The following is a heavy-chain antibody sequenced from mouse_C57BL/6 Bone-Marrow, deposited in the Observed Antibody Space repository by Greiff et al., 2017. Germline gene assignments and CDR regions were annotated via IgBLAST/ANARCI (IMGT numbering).Heavy chain of an antibody. D-gene: IGHD1-2*01. CDR1: GYTFTSYW. CDR3: ARTRDYGYYFDY. Sequence: VQLQQSGAELAKPGASVKLSCKASGYTFTSYWMHWVKQRPGQGLEWIGYINPSSGYTKYNQKFKDKATLTADKSSNTAYMQLSSMTYEDSAVYYCARTRDYGYYFDYWGQGTTLTVSS. V-gene: IGHV1-7*01. J-gene: IGHJ2*01. CDR2: INPSSGYT.